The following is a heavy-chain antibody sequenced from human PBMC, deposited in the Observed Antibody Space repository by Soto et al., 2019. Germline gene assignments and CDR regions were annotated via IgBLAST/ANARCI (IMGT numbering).Heavy chain of an antibody. CDR3: AKVKWSHVYGPFDP. CDR2: ISYDGSNK. CDR1: GFTFSSYG. D-gene: IGHD2-15*01. Sequence: GGSLRLSCAASGFTFSSYGMHWVRQAPGKGLEWVAVISYDGSNKYYADSVKGRFTISRDNSKNTLYLQMNSLRAEDTAVYYCAKVKWSHVYGPFDPWGQGTLVTVSS. V-gene: IGHV3-30*18. J-gene: IGHJ5*02.